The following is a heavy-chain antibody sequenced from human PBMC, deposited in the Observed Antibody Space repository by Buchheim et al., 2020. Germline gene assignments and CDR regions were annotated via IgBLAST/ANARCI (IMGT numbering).Heavy chain of an antibody. CDR1: GFSFGTFA. V-gene: IGHV3-23*01. J-gene: IGHJ4*02. CDR2: VSGSGDTT. Sequence: EVQLLESGGGLVQPGGSLRLSCAASGFSFGTFAMSWVRQAPGTGLEWVSTVSGSGDTTYYADSVKGRFSISRDNSKNTVHMQMNSLRADDTAEYYCTKDLRNRMGATEFDYWGQGT. CDR3: TKDLRNRMGATEFDY. D-gene: IGHD1-26*01.